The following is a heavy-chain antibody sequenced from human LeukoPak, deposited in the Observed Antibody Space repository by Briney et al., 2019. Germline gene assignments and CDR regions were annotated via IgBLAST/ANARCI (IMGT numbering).Heavy chain of an antibody. CDR2: INPNSGGT. D-gene: IGHD3-10*01. V-gene: IGHV1-2*02. CDR3: ASDRYASGSYNWFDP. J-gene: IGHJ5*02. Sequence: GASVKVSCKASGYTFTGYYMHWVRQAPGQGLEWRAWINPNSGGTSYAHKFQGRVTMTRDTSISTAYLELSRQRSDDTAVYYCASDRYASGSYNWFDPWGQGTLVTVSS. CDR1: GYTFTGYY.